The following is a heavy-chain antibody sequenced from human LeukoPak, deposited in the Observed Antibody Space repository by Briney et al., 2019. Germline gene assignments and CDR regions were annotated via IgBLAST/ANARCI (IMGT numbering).Heavy chain of an antibody. CDR3: ADQGSWEHSFNS. V-gene: IGHV3-15*01. J-gene: IGHJ4*02. D-gene: IGHD1-26*01. CDR2: IKSKTDGGTT. Sequence: GGSLRLSCTASGFTFSDAWMSWVRQAPGKGLEWVGRIKSKTDGGTTDYAAPVKGRFTISRDDSENTLYLQMNSMQTDDTAVYYGADQGSWEHSFNSWGQGTLVTVSS. CDR1: GFTFSDAW.